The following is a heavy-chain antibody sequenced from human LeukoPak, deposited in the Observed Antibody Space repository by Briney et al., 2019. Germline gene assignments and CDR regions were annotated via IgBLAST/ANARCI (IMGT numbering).Heavy chain of an antibody. CDR1: GYTFSNYY. Sequence: ASVKVSCKASGYTFSNYYMHWVRQAPGQGLEWMGIINPSGGSTSYAQKFQARVTMTRDMSTSTVYMELSSLRSEDTAVYYCARLQGGGSYRNLDYWGQGTPVTVSS. CDR3: ARLQGGGSYRNLDY. V-gene: IGHV1-46*01. J-gene: IGHJ4*02. D-gene: IGHD3-16*02. CDR2: INPSGGST.